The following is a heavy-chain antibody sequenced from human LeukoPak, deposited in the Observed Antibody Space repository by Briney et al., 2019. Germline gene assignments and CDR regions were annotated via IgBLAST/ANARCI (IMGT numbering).Heavy chain of an antibody. V-gene: IGHV4-59*01. Sequence: SETLSLTCTVSGGSISSYYWSWIRQPPGKGLEWSGYIYYSGSTNYNPSLKSRVTISVDTSKNQFSLKLSSVTAADTAVYYCARDSGPSGYFRPFDYYYGMDVLGQGTTVTVSS. CDR3: ARDSGPSGYFRPFDYYYGMDV. CDR2: IYYSGST. J-gene: IGHJ6*02. CDR1: GGSISSYY. D-gene: IGHD3-22*01.